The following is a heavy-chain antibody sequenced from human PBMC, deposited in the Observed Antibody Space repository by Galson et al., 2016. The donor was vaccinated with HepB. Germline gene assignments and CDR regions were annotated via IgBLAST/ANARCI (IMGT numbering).Heavy chain of an antibody. Sequence: SLRLSCAASGFTVSNNYMNWVRQAPGKGPQFVSVIYSGGNTYYADSVRGRFTISRDNSKNTLYLQMNSLRAEDTAVYYCARKSDTSIYDGDYWGQGTLVTVSS. CDR3: ARKSDTSIYDGDY. CDR1: GFTVSNNY. J-gene: IGHJ4*02. D-gene: IGHD3-16*01. V-gene: IGHV3-66*01. CDR2: IYSGGNT.